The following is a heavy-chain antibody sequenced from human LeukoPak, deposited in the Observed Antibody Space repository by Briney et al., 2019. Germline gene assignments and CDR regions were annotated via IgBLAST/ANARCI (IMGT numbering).Heavy chain of an antibody. V-gene: IGHV3-7*01. D-gene: IGHD1-1*01. CDR3: ARDLDPLDY. CDR1: GFTFDDYG. Sequence: GGSLRLSCAASGFTFDDYGMSWVRQAPGKGLEWVANIKQDGSEKYYVDSVKGRFTISRDNAKNSLYLQMNSLRAEDTAVYYCARDLDPLDYWGQGTLVTVSS. J-gene: IGHJ4*02. CDR2: IKQDGSEK.